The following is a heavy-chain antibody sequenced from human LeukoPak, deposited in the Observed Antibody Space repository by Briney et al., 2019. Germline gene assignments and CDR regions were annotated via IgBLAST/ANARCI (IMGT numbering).Heavy chain of an antibody. Sequence: TSETLSLTCAVYGGSFSGYYWSWIRQPPGKGLEWIGEINHSGSTNYNPSLKSRVTISVDTSKNQFSLKLSSVTAADTAVYYCARDQAAVSNWFDPWGQGTLVTVSS. CDR3: ARDQAAVSNWFDP. CDR2: INHSGST. V-gene: IGHV4-34*01. J-gene: IGHJ5*02. CDR1: GGSFSGYY. D-gene: IGHD6-13*01.